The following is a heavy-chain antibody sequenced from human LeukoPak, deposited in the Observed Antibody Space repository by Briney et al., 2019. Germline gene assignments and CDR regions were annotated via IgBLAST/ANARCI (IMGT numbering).Heavy chain of an antibody. Sequence: GASVKVSCKASGYTFTSYGMSWVRQAPGQGLEWMGWISAYNGNANYAQNLQGRITMTTDTSTSIAYMELTSLRSDDTAVYYCARDYYYDSSGYVDYWGQGTLVTVSS. CDR1: GYTFTSYG. CDR2: ISAYNGNA. D-gene: IGHD3-22*01. CDR3: ARDYYYDSSGYVDY. V-gene: IGHV1-18*01. J-gene: IGHJ4*02.